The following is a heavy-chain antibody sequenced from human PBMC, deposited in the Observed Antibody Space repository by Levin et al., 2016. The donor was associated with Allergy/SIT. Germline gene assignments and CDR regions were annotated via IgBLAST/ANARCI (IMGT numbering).Heavy chain of an antibody. CDR1: GGSVSSGSYY. J-gene: IGHJ6*02. V-gene: IGHV4-61*01. Sequence: SETLSLTCTVSGGSVSSGSYYWSWIRQPPGKGLEWIGYIYYSGSTNYNPSLKSRVTISVDTSKNQFSLKLSSVTAADTAVYYCARDLRLTEVRYYYGMDVWGQGTTVTVSS. CDR2: IYYSGST. D-gene: IGHD2-21*02. CDR3: ARDLRLTEVRYYYGMDV.